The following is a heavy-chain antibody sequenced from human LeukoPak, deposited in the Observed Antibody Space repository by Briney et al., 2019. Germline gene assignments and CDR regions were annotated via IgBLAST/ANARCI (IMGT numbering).Heavy chain of an antibody. V-gene: IGHV7-4-1*02. CDR3: ARDLDRLGITAAGSDY. CDR1: GYTFTSYA. D-gene: IGHD6-13*01. J-gene: IGHJ4*02. Sequence: ASVKVSCKASGYTFTSYAMNWVRQAPGQGLEWMGWINTNTGNPTYAQGFTGRFVFSLDTSVSTAYLQISSLKAEDSAVYYCARDLDRLGITAAGSDYWGQGTLVTVSS. CDR2: INTNTGNP.